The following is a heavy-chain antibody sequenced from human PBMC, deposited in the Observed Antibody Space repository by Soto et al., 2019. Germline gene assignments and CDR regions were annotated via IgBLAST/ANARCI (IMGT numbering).Heavy chain of an antibody. CDR3: ARRSVLWLDAFDI. CDR2: IDPSDSYT. V-gene: IGHV5-10-1*04. J-gene: IGHJ3*02. D-gene: IGHD3-16*01. CDR1: GYSFTSYW. Sequence: PGESLKISCKGSGYSFTSYWISWVRQMPGKGLEWMGRIDPSDSYTKYSPSFQGQVTISADKSISTAYLQWSSLKASDTAMYYCARRSVLWLDAFDIWGQGTMVTVSS.